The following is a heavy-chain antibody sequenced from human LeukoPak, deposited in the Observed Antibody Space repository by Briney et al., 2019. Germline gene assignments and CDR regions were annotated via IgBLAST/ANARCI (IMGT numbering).Heavy chain of an antibody. CDR1: GGSFSGYY. V-gene: IGHV4-34*01. J-gene: IGHJ4*02. D-gene: IGHD3-16*02. Sequence: PSETLSLTCAVYGGSFSGYYWSWIRQPPGKGLEWIGEINHSGSTNYNPSLKSRVTISVDTSKNQFSLKLSSVTAADTAVYYCARQQASYDYIWGSYRSTYYFDYWGQGTLVTVSS. CDR2: INHSGST. CDR3: ARQQASYDYIWGSYRSTYYFDY.